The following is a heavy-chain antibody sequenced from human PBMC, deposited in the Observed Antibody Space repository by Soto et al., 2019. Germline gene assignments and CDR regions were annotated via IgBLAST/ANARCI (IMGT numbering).Heavy chain of an antibody. CDR2: IWHDGSKQ. CDR1: GFSFTTYG. Sequence: PGGSLRLSCATSGFSFTTYGFHWVRQAPGKGLEWVAVIWHDGSKQIYADSVKGRFTISRDNSKNTLYLQMNGLRAEDTAVYYCARELGCGGDCYPQGIYYYYGMDVWGQGTTVTVSS. D-gene: IGHD2-21*02. CDR3: ARELGCGGDCYPQGIYYYYGMDV. J-gene: IGHJ6*02. V-gene: IGHV3-33*01.